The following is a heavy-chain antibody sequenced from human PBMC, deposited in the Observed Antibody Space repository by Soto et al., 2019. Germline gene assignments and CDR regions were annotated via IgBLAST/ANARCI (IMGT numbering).Heavy chain of an antibody. CDR3: AKVSPMGYFFDF. CDR2: ISYDGSNK. J-gene: IGHJ4*02. CDR1: GVAFNSYS. Sequence: PAGTLRLSCAAYGVAFNSYSMHWVRQAPGRGLEWVAVISYDGSNKFYADSVKGRFTISRTNSKNTLYLEMNSLRGEDTAVFYFAKVSPMGYFFDFWGKGPLVTV. V-gene: IGHV3-30-3*01.